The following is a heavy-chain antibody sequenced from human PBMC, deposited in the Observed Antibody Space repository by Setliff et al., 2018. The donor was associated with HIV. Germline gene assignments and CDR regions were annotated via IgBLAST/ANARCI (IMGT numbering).Heavy chain of an antibody. CDR1: GGSFSGYY. CDR2: INHSGSG. J-gene: IGHJ4*02. V-gene: IGHV4-34*01. D-gene: IGHD3-3*01. CDR3: ARVISSWSAYYIDY. Sequence: PSETLSLTCALYGGSFSGYYWSWIRQPPGKGLEWIGEINHSGSGNYNPSLTSRVTISLDTSKNQFSLKLSSVTAADTAVYYCARVISSWSAYYIDYWGQGTLVTVSS.